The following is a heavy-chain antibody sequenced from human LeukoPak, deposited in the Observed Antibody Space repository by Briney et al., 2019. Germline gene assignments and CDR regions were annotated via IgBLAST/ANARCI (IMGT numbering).Heavy chain of an antibody. J-gene: IGHJ4*02. V-gene: IGHV1-46*01. CDR3: ARGSELDYFDY. CDR1: GYTFTSYY. Sequence: ASVKVSCKASGYTFTSYYMHWVRLAPGQGLESMGIINPRGGSTTYAQKFQGRVTMTRDTSTSTVYMDLSSLRSEDTAVFYCARGSELDYFDYWGQGTLVTVSS. D-gene: IGHD1-26*01. CDR2: INPRGGST.